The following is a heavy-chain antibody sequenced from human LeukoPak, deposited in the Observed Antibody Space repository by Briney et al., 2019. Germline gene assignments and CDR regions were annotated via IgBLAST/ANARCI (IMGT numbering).Heavy chain of an antibody. V-gene: IGHV3-33*01. D-gene: IGHD7-27*01. CDR3: ARDRGDPDYYFDQ. J-gene: IGHJ4*02. CDR2: VWYDGSEK. CDR1: GFTFNSYG. Sequence: GRSLRLSCAASGFTFNSYGIHWVRQAPGKGLEWVTVVWYDGSEKYYADSVKGRFTISRDNSKNTLYLQMNSLRAEDTAIYYCARDRGDPDYYFDQWGQGTLVTVSS.